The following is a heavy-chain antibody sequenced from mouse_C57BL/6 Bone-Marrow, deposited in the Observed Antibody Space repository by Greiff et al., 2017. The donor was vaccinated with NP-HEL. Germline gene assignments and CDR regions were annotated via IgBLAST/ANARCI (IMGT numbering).Heavy chain of an antibody. V-gene: IGHV5-6*02. CDR2: ISSGGSYT. CDR1: GFTFSSYG. D-gene: IGHD4-1*01. Sequence: DVKLVESGGDLVKPGGSLKLSCAASGFTFSSYGMSWVRQTPDKRLEWVATISSGGSYTYYPDSVKGRFTISRDNAKNTLYLQMSSLKPEDTAMYYCARRGAKLGKKDYAMDYWGQGTSVTVSS. J-gene: IGHJ4*01. CDR3: ARRGAKLGKKDYAMDY.